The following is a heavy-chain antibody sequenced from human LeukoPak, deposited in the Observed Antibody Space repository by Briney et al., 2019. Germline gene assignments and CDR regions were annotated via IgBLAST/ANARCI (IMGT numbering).Heavy chain of an antibody. D-gene: IGHD6-19*01. J-gene: IGHJ4*02. CDR1: GYTFTSYY. CDR3: ARDLEPIAVAGKPSFGY. Sequence: GASVKVSCKASGYTFTSYYMHWVRQAPGQGLEWMGIINPSGGSTSYAQKFQGRVTMTRDTSTSTVYMELSSLRSEDTAVYYCARDLEPIAVAGKPSFGYWGQGTLVTVSS. V-gene: IGHV1-46*01. CDR2: INPSGGST.